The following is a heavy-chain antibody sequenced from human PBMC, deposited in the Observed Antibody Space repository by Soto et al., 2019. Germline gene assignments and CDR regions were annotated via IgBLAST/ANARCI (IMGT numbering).Heavy chain of an antibody. V-gene: IGHV3-66*01. CDR3: ASGRGEVKAAFDI. J-gene: IGHJ3*02. D-gene: IGHD3-16*01. Sequence: EVQLVESGGGLVQPGGSLRLSCAASGFTVSSNYMSWVRQAPGKGLEWVSVIYSGGSTYYADSVKGRFTISRDNSKNTLYLQMNSLRAEDTAVYYCASGRGEVKAAFDIWGQGTMVTVSS. CDR2: IYSGGST. CDR1: GFTVSSNY.